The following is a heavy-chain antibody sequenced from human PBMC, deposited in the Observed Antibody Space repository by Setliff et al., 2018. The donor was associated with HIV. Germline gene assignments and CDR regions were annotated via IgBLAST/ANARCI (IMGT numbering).Heavy chain of an antibody. CDR1: GYTFSSYW. CDR2: INWNGRST. J-gene: IGHJ6*03. CDR3: ARGGEYYSDSGGIYYYMDV. Sequence: AGGSLRLSCAASGYTFSSYWMAWVRQAPGKGLEWVSGINWNGRSTGDADFVKGRFTISRDNAKNSLYLQMNSLGAEDTALYYCARGGEYYSDSGGIYYYMDVWGKGTTVTVSS. D-gene: IGHD3-22*01. V-gene: IGHV3-20*04.